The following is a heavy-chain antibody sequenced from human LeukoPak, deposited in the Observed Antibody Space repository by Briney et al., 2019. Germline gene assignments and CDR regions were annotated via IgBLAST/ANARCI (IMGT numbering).Heavy chain of an antibody. Sequence: SETLSLTCAVSGFSISSGYFWGWIRQPPGKGLEWIESIFHNGITYYNPSLKSRITISVDTSKNQFSLKLSSVTAADTAVYYCARRISTRRGETCSSTSCYFDYWGQGTLVTVSS. J-gene: IGHJ4*02. CDR3: ARRISTRRGETCSSTSCYFDY. V-gene: IGHV4-38-2*01. D-gene: IGHD2-2*01. CDR2: IFHNGIT. CDR1: GFSISSGYF.